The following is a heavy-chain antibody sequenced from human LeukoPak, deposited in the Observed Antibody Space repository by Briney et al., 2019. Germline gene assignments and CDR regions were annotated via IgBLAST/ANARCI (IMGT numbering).Heavy chain of an antibody. Sequence: KPSETLSLTCTVSGGSISSYYWSWIRQPPGKGLEWIGYIYYSGSTNYNPSLKSRVTISVDTSKNQFSLKLSSVTAADTAIYYCTRRGYDTSDNYGDSWGQGTLVTVSS. CDR3: TRRGYDTSDNYGDS. V-gene: IGHV4-59*01. D-gene: IGHD3-22*01. J-gene: IGHJ4*02. CDR2: IYYSGST. CDR1: GGSISSYY.